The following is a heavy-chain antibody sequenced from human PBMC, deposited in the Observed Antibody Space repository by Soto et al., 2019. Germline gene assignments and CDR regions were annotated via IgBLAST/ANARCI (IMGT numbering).Heavy chain of an antibody. D-gene: IGHD2-21*02. V-gene: IGHV4-61*01. CDR2: IYYSGST. J-gene: IGHJ4*02. CDR3: ARAKVVTAIPDY. CDR1: GGSVSSGSYY. Sequence: SETLSLTCTVSGGSVSSGSYYWSWIRQPPGKGLEWNGYIYYSGSTNYNTSLKSRVTISVDTSKNQFSLKLSSVTSADTAVYYCARAKVVTAIPDYWGQGTLVTVSS.